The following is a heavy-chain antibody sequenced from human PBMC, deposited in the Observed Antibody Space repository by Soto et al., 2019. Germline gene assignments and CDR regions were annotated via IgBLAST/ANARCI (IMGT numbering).Heavy chain of an antibody. V-gene: IGHV1-18*01. Sequence: ASAKVSCTGSGYGFTTYRITWVRQAPGQGLEWMAWISAHNGNTNYAQKLQGRVTVTRDTSTSTAYMELRSLRSDDTAVYYCARGRYGDYWGQGALVTVS. CDR2: ISAHNGNT. CDR1: GYGFTTYR. D-gene: IGHD1-1*01. J-gene: IGHJ4*02. CDR3: ARGRYGDY.